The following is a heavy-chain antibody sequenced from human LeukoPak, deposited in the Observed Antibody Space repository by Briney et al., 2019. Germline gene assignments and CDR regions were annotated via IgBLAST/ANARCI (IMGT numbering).Heavy chain of an antibody. V-gene: IGHV4-61*05. J-gene: IGHJ6*03. CDR1: GGSISTSNYY. CDR3: ARYALFDYYMDV. Sequence: SETLSLTCTVSGGSISTSNYYWGWIRQPPGKGLEWIGYISYSGSTNYNPSLKSRVTMSVDTSKNQFSLKVNSVTPADTAVYYCARYALFDYYMDVWGTGTTVTVSS. CDR2: ISYSGST. D-gene: IGHD3-10*02.